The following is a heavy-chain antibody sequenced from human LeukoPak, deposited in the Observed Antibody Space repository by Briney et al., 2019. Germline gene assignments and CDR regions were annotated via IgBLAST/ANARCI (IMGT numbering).Heavy chain of an antibody. CDR2: IFYSGST. D-gene: IGHD4-11*01. Sequence: SETLSLTCTVSGGSISSSSYYWGWIRQPPGKGLEWIGSIFYSGSTYYNPSLKSRVTIFVDKTKNQFSLKLSSVTAADTAVYYCARGGTIVTGRLDYWGQGALVTVSS. CDR3: ARGGTIVTGRLDY. V-gene: IGHV4-39*01. CDR1: GGSISSSSYY. J-gene: IGHJ4*02.